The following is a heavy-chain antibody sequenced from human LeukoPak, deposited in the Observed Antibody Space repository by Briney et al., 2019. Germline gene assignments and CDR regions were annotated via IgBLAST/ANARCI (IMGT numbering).Heavy chain of an antibody. J-gene: IGHJ4*02. CDR3: ARYCSGVSCYSRALDY. D-gene: IGHD2-15*01. V-gene: IGHV4-59*13. CDR1: GGSIS. CDR2: MYYSGST. Sequence: SETLSLTCTVSGGSISRIRQPPGRGPEWIGYMYYSGSTSYNPSLKSRVTISVATSKNQFSLRFSSVTAADTAVYFCARYCSGVSCYSRALDYWGQGTLVTVSS.